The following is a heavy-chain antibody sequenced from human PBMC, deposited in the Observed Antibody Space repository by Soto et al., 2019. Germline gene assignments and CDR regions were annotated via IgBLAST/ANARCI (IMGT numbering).Heavy chain of an antibody. CDR1: GDSTRIRYW. CDR3: ATTRGLAVGGSFDY. Sequence: SETLSLTCGVSGDSTRIRYWWTWLRRPPGRGLEWIGEVNQSGTSNYNPSLKSRITIAVDTSKNQFSLKLNSVAAADTAFYYCATTRGLAVGGSFDYWGQGMLVTVSS. J-gene: IGHJ4*02. CDR2: VNQSGTS. V-gene: IGHV4-4*02. D-gene: IGHD3-10*01.